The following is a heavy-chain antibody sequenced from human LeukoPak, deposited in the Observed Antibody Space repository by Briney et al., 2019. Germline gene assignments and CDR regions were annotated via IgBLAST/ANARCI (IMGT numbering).Heavy chain of an antibody. V-gene: IGHV3-21*01. CDR2: ISSSSSYI. CDR3: ARDIVWLQLEY. D-gene: IGHD5-24*01. Sequence: GGSLRLSCAASGFTFSSYSMNWVRQAPGKGLEWVSSISSSSSYIYYADSVKGRFTISRDNARNSLYLQMSSLRVEDTAVYYCARDIVWLQLEYWGQGTLVTVSS. CDR1: GFTFSSYS. J-gene: IGHJ4*02.